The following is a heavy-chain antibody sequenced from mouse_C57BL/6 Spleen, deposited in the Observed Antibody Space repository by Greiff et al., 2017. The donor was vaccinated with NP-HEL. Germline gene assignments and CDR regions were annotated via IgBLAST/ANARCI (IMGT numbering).Heavy chain of an antibody. Sequence: EVKLQESGPGLVKPSQSLSLTCSVTGYSITSGYYWNWIRQFPGNKLEWMGYISYDGSNNYNPSLKNRISITRDTSKNQFFLKLNSVTTEDTATYYCARDRGYYGSPYYFDYWGQGTTLTVSS. CDR1: GYSITSGYY. J-gene: IGHJ2*01. CDR3: ARDRGYYGSPYYFDY. CDR2: ISYDGSN. D-gene: IGHD1-1*01. V-gene: IGHV3-6*01.